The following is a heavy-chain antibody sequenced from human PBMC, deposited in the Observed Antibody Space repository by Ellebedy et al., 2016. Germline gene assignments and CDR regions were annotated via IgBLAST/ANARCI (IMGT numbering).Heavy chain of an antibody. CDR3: ARHSLLWFGGY. CDR2: IYHSGST. V-gene: IGHV4-30-2*01. Sequence: SETLSLXCAVSGGSISSGGYSWSWIRQPPGKGLEWIGYIYHSGSTYYNPSLKSRVTISVDRSKNQFSLKLSSVTAADTAVYYCARHSLLWFGGYWGQGTLVTVSS. CDR1: GGSISSGGYS. J-gene: IGHJ4*02. D-gene: IGHD3-10*01.